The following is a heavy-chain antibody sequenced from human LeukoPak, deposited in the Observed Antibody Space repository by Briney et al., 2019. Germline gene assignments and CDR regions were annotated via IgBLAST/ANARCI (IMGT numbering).Heavy chain of an antibody. CDR2: IYYSGST. V-gene: IGHV4-39*01. CDR3: ARHGIVVVPAASWFDP. Sequence: SETLSLTCTVSGGSISSSSYYWGWIRQPPGKGLEWIGSIYYSGSTYYNPSLKSRVTISVDTSKNQFSLKLSSVTAADTAVYYCARHGIVVVPAASWFDPWGQGTLVTVSS. J-gene: IGHJ5*02. D-gene: IGHD2-2*01. CDR1: GGSISSSSYY.